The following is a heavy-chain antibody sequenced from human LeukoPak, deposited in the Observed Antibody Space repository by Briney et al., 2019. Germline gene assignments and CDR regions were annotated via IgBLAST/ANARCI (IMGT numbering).Heavy chain of an antibody. V-gene: IGHV3-23*01. CDR2: VSGSGGST. J-gene: IGHJ4*02. Sequence: GGSLRLSCAASGFTFSSYAMSWVRQAPGKGLEWVSAVSGSGGSTYYADSVKGRFTISRDNSKNTLYLQMNSLRAEDTAVYYCAKDGCSSTSCYRDYWGQGTLVTVSS. CDR3: AKDGCSSTSCYRDY. D-gene: IGHD2-2*01. CDR1: GFTFSSYA.